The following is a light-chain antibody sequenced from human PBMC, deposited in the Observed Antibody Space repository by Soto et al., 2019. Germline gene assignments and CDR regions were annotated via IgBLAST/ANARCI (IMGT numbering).Light chain of an antibody. CDR2: GAS. J-gene: IGKJ1*01. CDR1: QSVSSSY. V-gene: IGKV3-20*01. CDR3: QQYGSSPPWT. Sequence: EIVLTQSPGTLSLSPGERATISCRASQSVSSSYLAWYQQKPGQAPRLLIYGASSRATGIPDRFSGSGSGTDFTLTISILEPEDFAVYYCQQYGSSPPWTFGQGTKVDIK.